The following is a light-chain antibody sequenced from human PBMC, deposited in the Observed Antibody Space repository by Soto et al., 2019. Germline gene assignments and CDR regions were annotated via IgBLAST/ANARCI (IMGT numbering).Light chain of an antibody. CDR2: DAS. J-gene: IGKJ2*01. CDR3: QQYNNWPPYT. V-gene: IGKV3D-15*01. Sequence: EIEMTQSPATLSVSPGERATLSCRASQSVSSNLAWYQQNPGQAPRLLIYDASTRATGIPARFSGSGSGTEFTLTISSLQSEDFAVYYCQQYNNWPPYTFGQGTKLEIK. CDR1: QSVSSN.